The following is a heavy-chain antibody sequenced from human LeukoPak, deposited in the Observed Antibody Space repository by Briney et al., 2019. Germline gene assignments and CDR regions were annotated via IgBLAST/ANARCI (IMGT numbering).Heavy chain of an antibody. CDR1: GFTFSSYS. J-gene: IGHJ4*02. V-gene: IGHV3-21*04. Sequence: GGSLRLSCATSGFTFSSYSMNWVRQAPGKELEWVSSISSSSSYIYYTDSVKGRFTISRDNAMNSLYLQMNSLRAEDTAIYYCARSLPYGTTWYGRSDFWGQGTLVTVSS. CDR2: ISSSSSYI. D-gene: IGHD6-13*01. CDR3: ARSLPYGTTWYGRSDF.